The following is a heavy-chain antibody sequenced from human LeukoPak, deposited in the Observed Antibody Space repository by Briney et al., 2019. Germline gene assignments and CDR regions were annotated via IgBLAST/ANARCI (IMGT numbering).Heavy chain of an antibody. J-gene: IGHJ4*02. V-gene: IGHV3-23*01. CDR2: ISGSGGST. CDR1: GFTFSSYA. Sequence: GGSLRFSCAASGFTFSSYAMSWVRQAPGKGLEWVSAISGSGGSTYYADSVKGRFTISRDNSKNTLYLQMNSLRAEDTAVYYCAKKPGSSGYRDDYWGQGTLVTVSS. CDR3: AKKPGSSGYRDDY. D-gene: IGHD3-22*01.